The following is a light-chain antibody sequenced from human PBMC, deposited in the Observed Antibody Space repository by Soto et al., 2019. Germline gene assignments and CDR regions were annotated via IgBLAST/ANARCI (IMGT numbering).Light chain of an antibody. Sequence: QSVLTQAPSVSGTPGQRVTISCSGSNSNIGSNTVNWYQQLPGTAPKLLIYSDDQRPSGVPDRFSGSKSGNTASLTISGLRAEDEADYYCNSFTTSSTLLFGGGTKVTVL. CDR3: NSFTTSSTLL. CDR2: SDD. V-gene: IGLV1-44*01. J-gene: IGLJ2*01. CDR1: NSNIGSNT.